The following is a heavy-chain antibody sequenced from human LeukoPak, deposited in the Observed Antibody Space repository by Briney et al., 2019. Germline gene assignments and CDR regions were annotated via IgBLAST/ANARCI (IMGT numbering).Heavy chain of an antibody. CDR2: IYYSGST. CDR3: ARSLEGGELLGL. D-gene: IGHD1-26*01. J-gene: IGHJ4*02. V-gene: IGHV4-59*12. CDR1: GGSISSYY. Sequence: SETLSLTCTVSGGSISSYYWSWIRQPPGKGLEWIGYIYYSGSTNYNPSLKSRVTMSVDTSKNQFSLQLNSVTPEDTAVYYCARSLEGGELLGLWGQGTLVTVSS.